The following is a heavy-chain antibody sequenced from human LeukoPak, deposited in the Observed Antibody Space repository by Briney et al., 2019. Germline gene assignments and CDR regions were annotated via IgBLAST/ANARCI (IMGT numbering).Heavy chain of an antibody. J-gene: IGHJ4*02. V-gene: IGHV3-23*01. CDR1: GFTFSSYA. D-gene: IGHD3-10*01. Sequence: PGGSLRLSCAASGFTFSSYAMSWVRQAPGKGLEWVSAISGSGGSTYYADSVKGRFTISRDNSKNTLYLQMNSLRAEDTAVYYCAKVKTRLWFGARGTFDYWGQGTLVTVSS. CDR2: ISGSGGST. CDR3: AKVKTRLWFGARGTFDY.